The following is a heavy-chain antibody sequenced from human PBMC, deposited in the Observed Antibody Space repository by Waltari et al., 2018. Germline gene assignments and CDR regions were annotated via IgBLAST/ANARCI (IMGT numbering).Heavy chain of an antibody. CDR3: AGESMGEPGWFDP. D-gene: IGHD2-2*01. Sequence: QVQLVESGGGLVKPGGSLRLSCAAFGFTFRAYYMGWIRQAPGKGLEWVSYISSSGSTIYYADSVNGRFTISRDNAKNSLYLQMNSLRAEDTSVYYCAGESMGEPGWFDPWGQGTLVTVSS. V-gene: IGHV3-11*04. CDR2: ISSSGSTI. J-gene: IGHJ5*02. CDR1: GFTFRAYY.